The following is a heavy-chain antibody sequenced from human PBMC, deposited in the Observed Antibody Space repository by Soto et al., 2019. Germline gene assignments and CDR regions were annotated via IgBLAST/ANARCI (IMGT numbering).Heavy chain of an antibody. CDR2: INGDGSTI. J-gene: IGHJ4*02. Sequence: PGGSLRRSYAASGFTFSNYWMHWDRQAPGKGLVWVSRINGDGSTIYYADSVKGRFTISRDNAKNSLYLQMNSLRAEDTALYYCTRTKTYCSGNLWGQGALVTVSS. D-gene: IGHD2-15*01. CDR3: TRTKTYCSGNL. V-gene: IGHV3-74*01. CDR1: GFTFSNYW.